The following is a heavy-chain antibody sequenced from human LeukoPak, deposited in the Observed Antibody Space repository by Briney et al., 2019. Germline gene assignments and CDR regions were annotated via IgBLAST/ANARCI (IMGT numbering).Heavy chain of an antibody. CDR1: GASVSTYY. J-gene: IGHJ4*02. CDR2: LYTSGST. CDR3: ARGSWSFDY. D-gene: IGHD6-13*01. V-gene: IGHV4-4*07. Sequence: SETLSLTCTVSGASVSTYYWGWIRQPAGKGLEWIGRLYTSGSTNYNPSLKSRVTISVDKSKNQFSLKVTSVTAADTAVYYCARGSWSFDYWGQGTLVTVSS.